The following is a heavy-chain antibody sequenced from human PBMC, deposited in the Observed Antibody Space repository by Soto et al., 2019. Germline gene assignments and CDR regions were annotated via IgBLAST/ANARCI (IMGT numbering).Heavy chain of an antibody. D-gene: IGHD2-2*01. J-gene: IGHJ4*02. Sequence: EVQLVQSGAEVKKPGESLKISCKGSGYSFTSYWIGWVRQMPGKGLEWMGIIYPGDSDTRYSPSFQGQVTISADKSISXAXXQWRRLEASDTAMYYCARVVGSCSSTRCDGGFFAYSGQGTLVTVSS. V-gene: IGHV5-51*03. CDR3: ARVVGSCSSTRCDGGFFAY. CDR1: GYSFTSYW. CDR2: IYPGDSDT.